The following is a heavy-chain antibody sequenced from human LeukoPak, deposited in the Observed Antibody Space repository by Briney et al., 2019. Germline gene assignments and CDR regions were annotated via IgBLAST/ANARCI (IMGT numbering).Heavy chain of an antibody. CDR3: AKRDYQSSGHFDY. D-gene: IGHD3-22*01. CDR1: GFPLWFYA. Sequence: PGGALSLLCGASGFPLWFYAMGWVPPAPGKGGGWVSAISGSTTDTNYADSVQGRFTISRDNSKNTLFLQMNSLRADDTAVYYCAKRDYQSSGHFDYWGQGTLVTVSS. CDR2: ISGSTTDT. J-gene: IGHJ4*02. V-gene: IGHV3-23*01.